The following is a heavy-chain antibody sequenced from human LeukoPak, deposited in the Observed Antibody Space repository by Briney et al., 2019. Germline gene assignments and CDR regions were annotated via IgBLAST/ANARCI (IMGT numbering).Heavy chain of an antibody. J-gene: IGHJ6*02. V-gene: IGHV3-11*01. Sequence: KPGGSLRLSCAAPGFIFSDYYMTWIRQAPGKGLDWVSYIDRSGATAFYADSVKGRFTMSRDNARNSLHLQMNDLRPEDSAVYYCGLSSMNPSYYYGIDVWGQGTTVRVSS. CDR3: GLSSMNPSYYYGIDV. D-gene: IGHD6-19*01. CDR2: IDRSGATA. CDR1: GFIFSDYY.